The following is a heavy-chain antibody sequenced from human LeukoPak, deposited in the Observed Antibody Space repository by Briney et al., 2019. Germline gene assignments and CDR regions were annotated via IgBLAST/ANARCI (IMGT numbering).Heavy chain of an antibody. CDR3: ARSRRWLQDTLDY. D-gene: IGHD5-24*01. CDR2: IYYSGST. J-gene: IGHJ4*02. V-gene: IGHV4-59*01. Sequence: SETLSLTCTVSGGSISSYYWSWLRQPPGKGLEGVGYIYYSGSTNYNPSLKSRVTISVDTSKNQFSLKLSSVTAADTAVYYCARSRRWLQDTLDYWGQGTLVTVSS. CDR1: GGSISSYY.